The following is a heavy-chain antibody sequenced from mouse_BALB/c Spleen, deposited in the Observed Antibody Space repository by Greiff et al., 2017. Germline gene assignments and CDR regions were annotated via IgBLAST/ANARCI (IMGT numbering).Heavy chain of an antibody. CDR3: AAHHYYGREAWVAY. V-gene: IGHV14-3*02. J-gene: IGHJ3*01. Sequence: EVKLMESGAELVKPGASVKLSCTASGFNIKDTYMHWVKQRPEQGLEWIGRIDPANGNTKYDPKFQGKATITADTSSNTAYLQLSSLTSEDTAVYYCAAHHYYGREAWVAYWGQGTLVTVSA. D-gene: IGHD1-1*01. CDR2: IDPANGNT. CDR1: GFNIKDTY.